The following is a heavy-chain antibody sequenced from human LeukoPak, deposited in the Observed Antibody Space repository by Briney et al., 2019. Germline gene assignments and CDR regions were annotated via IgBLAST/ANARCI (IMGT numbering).Heavy chain of an antibody. Sequence: TPSETLSLTCAVSGYSISSGYYWGWIRQPPGKGLEWIGSIYHSGSTYYNPSLKSRVTISVDTSKNQFSLKLSSVTAADTAVYYCAKWERLNRVFFWGQGTLVAVSS. V-gene: IGHV4-38-2*01. CDR3: AKWERLNRVFF. D-gene: IGHD1-26*01. J-gene: IGHJ1*01. CDR2: IYHSGST. CDR1: GYSISSGYY.